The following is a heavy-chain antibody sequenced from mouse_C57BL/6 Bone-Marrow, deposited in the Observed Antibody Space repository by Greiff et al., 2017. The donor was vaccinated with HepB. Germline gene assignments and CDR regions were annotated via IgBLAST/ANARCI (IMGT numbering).Heavy chain of an antibody. CDR3: ARISYDYEDAMDY. Sequence: VMLVESGPGLVAPSQSLSITCTVSGFSLTSYAISWVRQPPGKGLEWLGVIWTGGGTNYNSALKSRLSISKDNSKSQVFLKMNSLQTDDTARYYCARISYDYEDAMDYWGQGTSVTVSS. V-gene: IGHV2-9-1*01. CDR1: GFSLTSYA. D-gene: IGHD2-4*01. CDR2: IWTGGGT. J-gene: IGHJ4*01.